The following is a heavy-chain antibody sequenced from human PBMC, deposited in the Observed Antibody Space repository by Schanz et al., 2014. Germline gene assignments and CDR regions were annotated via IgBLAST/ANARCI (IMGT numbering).Heavy chain of an antibody. CDR3: AASSGWHPSTDY. D-gene: IGHD6-19*01. V-gene: IGHV3-7*03. CDR2: IKHDGSVK. J-gene: IGHJ4*02. Sequence: EVQLLESGGGLVQPGGSLRLSCSASTFTFDHYAMTWVRQAPGKGLEWVANIKHDGSVKDYVDSVKGRFTISRDNAKNSLYLQMTSLRAEDTAVYYCAASSGWHPSTDYWGQGTLVTVSS. CDR1: TFTFDHYA.